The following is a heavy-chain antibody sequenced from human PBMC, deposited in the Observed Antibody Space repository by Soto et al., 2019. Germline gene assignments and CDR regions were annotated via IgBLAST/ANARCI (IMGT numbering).Heavy chain of an antibody. CDR2: ISNNGNIK. CDR3: ASAGGAIRLLDY. V-gene: IGHV3-30-3*01. Sequence: QVQLVESGGGVVQPGGSLRLSCAASGFTFSGYDMHWVRQTPGKGLEWVALISNNGNIKHYADSVKGRFTISRDNSRNTLYLLMNSLSDDETSIYYCASAGGAIRLLDYWGRGTLVTVSS. D-gene: IGHD1-26*01. J-gene: IGHJ4*02. CDR1: GFTFSGYD.